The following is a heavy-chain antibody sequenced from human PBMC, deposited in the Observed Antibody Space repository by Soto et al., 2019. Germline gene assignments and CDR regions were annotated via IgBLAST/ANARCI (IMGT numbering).Heavy chain of an antibody. CDR1: GFTFSSYS. D-gene: IGHD6-6*01. V-gene: IGHV3-21*01. CDR3: ARGWGSSSSEMASQLYY. J-gene: IGHJ4*02. Sequence: EVQLVESGGGLVKPGGSLRLSCAASGFTFSSYSMNWVRQAPGKGLEWVSSISSSSSYIYYADSVKGRFTISRDNAKNSLYLQMNSLRAEDTAVYYCARGWGSSSSEMASQLYYWGQGTLVAVSS. CDR2: ISSSSSYI.